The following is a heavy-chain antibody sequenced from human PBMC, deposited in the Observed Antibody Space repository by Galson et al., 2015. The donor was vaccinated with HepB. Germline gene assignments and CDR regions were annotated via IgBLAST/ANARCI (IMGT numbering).Heavy chain of an antibody. CDR3: ARGRQPRGSFYYYYYMDV. J-gene: IGHJ6*03. CDR1: GYTFTGYY. D-gene: IGHD3-10*01. Sequence: SVKVSCKASGYTFTGYYMHWVRQAPGQGLEWMGRINPNSGGKNYAQKFQGRVTMTRDTSISTAYMELSRLRSDDTAVYYCARGRQPRGSFYYYYYMDVWGKGTMVTVSS. CDR2: INPNSGGK. V-gene: IGHV1-2*06.